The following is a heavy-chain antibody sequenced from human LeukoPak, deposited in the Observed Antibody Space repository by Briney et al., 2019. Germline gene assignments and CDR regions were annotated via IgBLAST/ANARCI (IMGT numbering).Heavy chain of an antibody. CDR1: GHTFTGYY. D-gene: IGHD3-3*01. CDR3: ARDGVGSTRTFDY. CDR2: INPNSGGT. V-gene: IGHV1-2*02. J-gene: IGHJ4*02. Sequence: ASVKVSCKPSGHTFTGYYIHWVRQAPGQGLEWMGWINPNSGGTNYAQKFQGRVTTTRDTSISTAYMELSRLRSDDTAVYYCARDGVGSTRTFDYWGQGTLVTVSS.